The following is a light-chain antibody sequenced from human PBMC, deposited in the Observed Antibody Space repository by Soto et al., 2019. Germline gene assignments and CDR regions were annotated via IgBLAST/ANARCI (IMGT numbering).Light chain of an antibody. Sequence: EIVMTQSQATLSVSPGERATLSCRASQSVSSNLAWYQQNPGQAPRLLIYGASTRATVIPARFSGSGSGTEFTLTISSLQSEDFAVYYCQQYSNWPITFGPGTKVDIK. V-gene: IGKV3-15*01. CDR3: QQYSNWPIT. J-gene: IGKJ3*01. CDR2: GAS. CDR1: QSVSSN.